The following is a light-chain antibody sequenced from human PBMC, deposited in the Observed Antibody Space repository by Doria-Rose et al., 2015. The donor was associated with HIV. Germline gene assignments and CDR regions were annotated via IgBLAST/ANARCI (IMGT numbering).Light chain of an antibody. V-gene: IGLV2-14*03. J-gene: IGLJ1*01. CDR1: SSDVGGYNY. CDR3: SSYTSSSTFV. CDR2: DVN. Sequence: QPVLTQPASVSGPPGQSITTSCTGTSSDVGGYNYVSWYQQHPGKAPKFIIHDVNRRPSGVSNRFSGSKSGNTASLTISGLQAEDEADYYCSSYTSSSTFVFGIGTKVTV.